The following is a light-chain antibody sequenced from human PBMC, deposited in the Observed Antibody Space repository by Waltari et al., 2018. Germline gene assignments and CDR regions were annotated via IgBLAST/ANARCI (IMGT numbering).Light chain of an antibody. CDR2: EAS. V-gene: IGKV1-5*03. Sequence: DIQMTQSPSTLAAAVGDRVTITCRASQSISRWLAWYQQKPGKAPKLLISEASTLKSGVPSRFSGSGSGTEFTLTISSLQPEDSATYYCQQSYSALGYTYGQGTKLEIK. CDR3: QQSYSALGYT. J-gene: IGKJ2*01. CDR1: QSISRW.